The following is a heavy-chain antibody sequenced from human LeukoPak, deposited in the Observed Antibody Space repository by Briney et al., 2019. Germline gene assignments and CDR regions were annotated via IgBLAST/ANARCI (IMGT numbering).Heavy chain of an antibody. J-gene: IGHJ4*02. V-gene: IGHV6-1*01. Sequence: SQTLSLTCAISGDSVSSNSAIWNWIRQSPSRGHEWLGRTYYRSKWYNDYAVSVKSRMTINPDTSKNQLSLQLNSVTPEDTATYYCVRGGAIRVTGMTPFDYWGQGTLVTVSS. CDR2: TYYRSKWYN. CDR1: GDSVSSNSAI. D-gene: IGHD1-1*01. CDR3: VRGGAIRVTGMTPFDY.